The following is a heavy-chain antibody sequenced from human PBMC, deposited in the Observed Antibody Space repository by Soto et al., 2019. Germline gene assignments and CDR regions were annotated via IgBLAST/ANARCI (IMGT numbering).Heavy chain of an antibody. CDR3: VPGSSGAGGEDR. D-gene: IGHD1-26*01. CDR1: GVSFIHYA. V-gene: IGHV3-23*01. J-gene: IGHJ4*02. CDR2: ISESGATT. Sequence: PXESLRLYCEACGVSFIHYAMTVVGQAPGKGLEWVSSISESGATTYYADSVKGRFTISRDNPKNTLFLQMKSLRAEDTAVYYCVPGSSGAGGEDRWGQRTLVTVSS.